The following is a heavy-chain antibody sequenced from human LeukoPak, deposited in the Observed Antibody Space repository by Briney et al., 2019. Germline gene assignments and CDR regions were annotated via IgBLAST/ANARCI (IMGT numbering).Heavy chain of an antibody. CDR2: IYHSGST. CDR3: ARLYYSGSYCDY. V-gene: IGHV4-38-2*02. J-gene: IGHJ4*02. CDR1: GYSISSGYY. D-gene: IGHD1-26*01. Sequence: PSETLSLTCTVSGYSISSGYYWGWIRQPPGKGLEWIGSIYHSGSTYYNPSLKSRVTISVDMSKNQFSLKLSSVTAADTAVYYCARLYYSGSYCDYWGQGTLVTVSS.